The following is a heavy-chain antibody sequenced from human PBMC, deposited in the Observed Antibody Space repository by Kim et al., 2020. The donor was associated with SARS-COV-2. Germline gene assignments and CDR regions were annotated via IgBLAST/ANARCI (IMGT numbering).Heavy chain of an antibody. CDR2: ISSSSSYI. V-gene: IGHV3-21*01. D-gene: IGHD3-3*01. Sequence: GGSLRLSCAASGFTFSSYSMNWVRQAPGKGLEWVSSISSSSSYIYYADSVKGRFTISRDNAKNSLYLQMNSLRAEDTAVYYCARTVLINYDFWSGYYNDPGYWGQGTLGTVSS. CDR3: ARTVLINYDFWSGYYNDPGY. J-gene: IGHJ4*02. CDR1: GFTFSSYS.